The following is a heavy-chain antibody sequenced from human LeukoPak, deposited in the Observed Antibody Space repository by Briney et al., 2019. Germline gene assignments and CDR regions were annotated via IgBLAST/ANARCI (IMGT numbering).Heavy chain of an antibody. D-gene: IGHD2-2*01. Sequence: GGSLRLSCAASGFTFSSYSMNWVRQAPGKGLEGVSGINWNCGSTGYAASVTGRFTTPRDNATHSLYLQMNSLRAEDTALYYCARDPRGYCSSTSCSQGYFDYWGQGTLVTVSS. CDR3: ARDPRGYCSSTSCSQGYFDY. CDR2: INWNCGST. CDR1: GFTFSSYS. V-gene: IGHV3-20*04. J-gene: IGHJ4*02.